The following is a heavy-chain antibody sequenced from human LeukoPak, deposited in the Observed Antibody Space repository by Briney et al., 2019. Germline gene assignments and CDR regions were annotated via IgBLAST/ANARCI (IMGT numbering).Heavy chain of an antibody. D-gene: IGHD2/OR15-2a*01. CDR2: INQDGTEK. J-gene: IGHJ4*02. V-gene: IGHV3-7*04. CDR1: GFTFSAYW. CDR3: ARNMGDY. Sequence: PGGSLRLSCAASGFTFSAYWMTWVRQAPGKGVEWVANINQDGTEKNYVDSVKGRFTISRDNAKNSLYLQLNSLRAEDTAVYYCARNMGDYWGQGTLVTVSS.